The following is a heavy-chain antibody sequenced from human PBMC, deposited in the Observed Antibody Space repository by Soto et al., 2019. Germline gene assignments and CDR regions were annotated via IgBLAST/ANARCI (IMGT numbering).Heavy chain of an antibody. CDR2: ISYDGSNK. D-gene: IGHD1-7*01. Sequence: GGSLRLSCAASGFTFSSYGMHWVRRAPGKGLEWVAVISYDGSNKYYADSVKGRFTISRDNSKNTLYLQMNSLRAEDTAVYYCAKGGYNWNYVNYWGQGTLVTVSS. V-gene: IGHV3-30*18. CDR3: AKGGYNWNYVNY. CDR1: GFTFSSYG. J-gene: IGHJ4*02.